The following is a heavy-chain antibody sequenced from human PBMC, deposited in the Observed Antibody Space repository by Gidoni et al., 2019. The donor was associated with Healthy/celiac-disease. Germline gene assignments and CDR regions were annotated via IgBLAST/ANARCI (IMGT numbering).Heavy chain of an antibody. CDR3: AHRGHGDYALDY. CDR1: GFSLSTSGVG. V-gene: IGHV2-5*01. Sequence: QITLKESGPTLVKPTQTLTLTCTFSGFSLSTSGVGVGWIRQPPGKALEWLALIYWNDDKRYSPSLKSRLTSTKDTSKNQVVLTMTNMDPVDTATYYCAHRGHGDYALDYWGQGTLVTVSS. J-gene: IGHJ4*02. CDR2: IYWNDDK. D-gene: IGHD4-17*01.